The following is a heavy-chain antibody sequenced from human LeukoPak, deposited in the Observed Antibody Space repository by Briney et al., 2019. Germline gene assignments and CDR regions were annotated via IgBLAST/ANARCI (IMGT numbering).Heavy chain of an antibody. CDR1: GGSISSGDYY. Sequence: SETLSLTCTVSGGSISSGDYYWSWIRQPPGKGLEWIGYIYYSGSTYYNPSLKSRVTISVDTSKNQFSLKLSSVTAADTAVYYCARADLMNDFWSGLRLNWFDPWGQGTLVTVSS. CDR2: IYYSGST. V-gene: IGHV4-30-4*02. CDR3: ARADLMNDFWSGLRLNWFDP. D-gene: IGHD3-3*01. J-gene: IGHJ5*02.